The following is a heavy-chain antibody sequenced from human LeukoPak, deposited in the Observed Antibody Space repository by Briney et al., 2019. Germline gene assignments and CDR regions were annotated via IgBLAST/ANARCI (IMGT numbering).Heavy chain of an antibody. V-gene: IGHV3-48*02. Sequence: GGSLRLSCAASGFTFSDYSMSWVRQTPGKGLEWVSYISSGSGTIYYADSVKGRFTFSRDNAKKSLYLQMNSLRDEDTAVYYCARFLRFLDHWGQGTLVTVSS. D-gene: IGHD3-3*01. J-gene: IGHJ4*02. CDR3: ARFLRFLDH. CDR2: ISSGSGTI. CDR1: GFTFSDYS.